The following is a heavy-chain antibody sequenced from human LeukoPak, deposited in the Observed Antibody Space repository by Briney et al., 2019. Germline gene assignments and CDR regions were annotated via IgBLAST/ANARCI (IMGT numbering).Heavy chain of an antibody. CDR1: GGSFSGYY. D-gene: IGHD3-22*01. Sequence: SETLSLTCAVYGGSFSGYYWSWIRQPPGKGLEWIGEINHSGSTNYNPSLTSRVTISVDTSKNQFSLKLSSVTAADTAVYYCARREETYYYDSSGYPPLDYWGQGTLVTVSS. V-gene: IGHV4-34*01. J-gene: IGHJ4*02. CDR2: INHSGST. CDR3: ARREETYYYDSSGYPPLDY.